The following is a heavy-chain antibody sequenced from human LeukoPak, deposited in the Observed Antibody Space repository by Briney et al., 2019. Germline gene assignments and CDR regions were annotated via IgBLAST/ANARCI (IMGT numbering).Heavy chain of an antibody. J-gene: IGHJ4*02. Sequence: GASVKVSCKTSGYTFTSFGITWVRQAPGQGPEWMGWIKVGEGNTHLAQKFQDRVSMTRDISSNTAFLELRNLRSDDTAVYFCSRSSDTTSWYYFDHWGQGTLVTVSS. CDR2: IKVGEGNT. D-gene: IGHD2/OR15-2a*01. CDR1: GYTFTSFG. V-gene: IGHV1-18*01. CDR3: SRSSDTTSWYYFDH.